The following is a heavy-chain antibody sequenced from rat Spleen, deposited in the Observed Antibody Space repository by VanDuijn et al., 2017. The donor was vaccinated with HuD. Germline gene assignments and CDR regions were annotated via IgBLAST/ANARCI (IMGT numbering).Heavy chain of an antibody. CDR2: IWTGGST. Sequence: QVQLKESGPGLVQPSQTLSLTCTVSGFSLTSYNVHWVRQPTGKGLEWMGVIWTGGSTDYNSALKSRLSISRDTSKSQVFLKMNSLKTVDTGVYYCARVVGTYYFDYWGQGVMVTVSS. J-gene: IGHJ2*01. D-gene: IGHD1-12*03. CDR1: GFSLTSYN. CDR3: ARVVGTYYFDY. V-gene: IGHV2-30*01.